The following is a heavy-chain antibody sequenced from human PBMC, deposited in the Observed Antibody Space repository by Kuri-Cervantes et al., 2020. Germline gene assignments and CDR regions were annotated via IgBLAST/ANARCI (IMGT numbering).Heavy chain of an antibody. CDR3: ARVTGGVRKLDY. Sequence: GESLKISCAASGFTFSDYYMSWIRQAPGKGLEWVSYISSSGSTIYYADSVKGRFTISRDNAKNSLYLQMNSLRAEGTAVYYCARVTGGVRKLDYWGQGTLVTVSS. D-gene: IGHD3-16*01. J-gene: IGHJ4*02. V-gene: IGHV3-11*04. CDR1: GFTFSDYY. CDR2: ISSSGSTI.